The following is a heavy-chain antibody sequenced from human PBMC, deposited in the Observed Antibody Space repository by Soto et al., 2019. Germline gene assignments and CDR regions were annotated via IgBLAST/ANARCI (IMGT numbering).Heavy chain of an antibody. J-gene: IGHJ4*02. CDR2: IFPDDSET. V-gene: IGHV5-51*01. CDR1: GYSFSSYW. D-gene: IGHD3-22*01. CDR3: ARRLYDTSGYRYFDF. Sequence: PGEPLKISCKASGYSFSSYWIGWVRQIPGKGLEWMGIIFPDDSETRYSPSFQGKVSISVDKSITTAYLQWSGLKASDTAMYYCARRLYDTSGYRYFDFWGQGTLVTVSS.